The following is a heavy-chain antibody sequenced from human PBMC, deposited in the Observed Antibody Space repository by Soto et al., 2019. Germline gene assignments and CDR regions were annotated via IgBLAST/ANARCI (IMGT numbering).Heavy chain of an antibody. D-gene: IGHD2-2*01. CDR1: GGSISSGGYY. CDR2: IYYSGST. V-gene: IGHV4-31*01. CDR3: ARDRWYCSSTSCSDYYYGMDV. J-gene: IGHJ6*02. Sequence: QVQLQESGPGLVKPSQTLSLTCTVSGGSISSGGYYWSWIRQHPGKGLEWIGYIYYSGSTYYNPSLXXXVTISVDTSKXXFXLXXSSVTAADTAVYYCARDRWYCSSTSCSDYYYGMDVWGQGTTVTVSS.